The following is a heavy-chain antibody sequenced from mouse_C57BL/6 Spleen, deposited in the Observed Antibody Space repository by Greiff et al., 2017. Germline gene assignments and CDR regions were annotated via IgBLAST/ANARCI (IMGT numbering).Heavy chain of an antibody. CDR2: IYPGSGST. J-gene: IGHJ4*01. CDR3: ARWCYYSNLYAMDY. Sequence: QVQLQQSGAELVKPGASVKMSCKASGYTFTSYWITWVKQRPGQGLEWIGDIYPGSGSTNYNEKFKSKATLTVDTSSSTAYMQLSILTSEDSAVYYCARWCYYSNLYAMDYWGQGTSVTVSS. V-gene: IGHV1-55*01. CDR1: GYTFTSYW. D-gene: IGHD2-5*01.